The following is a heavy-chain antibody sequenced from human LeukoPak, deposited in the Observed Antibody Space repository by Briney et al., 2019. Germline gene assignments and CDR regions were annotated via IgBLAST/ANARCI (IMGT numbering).Heavy chain of an antibody. CDR1: GGSFSGYY. CDR3: AREGFCTNGVCLPPPSAFWFDP. D-gene: IGHD2-8*01. V-gene: IGHV4-34*01. Sequence: SETLSLTCAVYGGSFSGYYWSWIRQPPGKGLEWIGEINHSGSTNYNPSLKSRVTISVDTSKNQFSLKLNSVTAADTAVYYCAREGFCTNGVCLPPPSAFWFDPWGQGTLVTVSS. CDR2: INHSGST. J-gene: IGHJ5*02.